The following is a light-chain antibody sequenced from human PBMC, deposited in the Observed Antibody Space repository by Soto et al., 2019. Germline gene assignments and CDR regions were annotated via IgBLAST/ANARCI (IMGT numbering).Light chain of an antibody. CDR1: SSNIGASYD. J-gene: IGLJ2*01. V-gene: IGLV1-40*01. CDR3: QSYDSSLSGSDVV. Sequence: QSVLTQPPSVSGAPGQRVTISCTGSSSNIGASYDVHWYRQLPGTAPKLLIYGNSNRPSGVPDRFSGSKSGTSASLAITGLQAEDEADYYCQSYDSSLSGSDVVFGGGTKLTVL. CDR2: GNS.